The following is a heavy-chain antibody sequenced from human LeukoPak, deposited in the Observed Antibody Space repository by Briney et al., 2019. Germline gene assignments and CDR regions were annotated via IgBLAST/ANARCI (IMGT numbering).Heavy chain of an antibody. D-gene: IGHD3-3*02. CDR3: TRGFDISDY. CDR1: GLTFSSYS. CDR2: ISSSGGTM. Sequence: GGSLRLSCAASGLTFSSYSMNWVRQAPGKGLEWLSYISSSGGTMYYADSVKGRFIISRDNAKNSLYLQMNSLRVDDTAIYYCTRGFDISDYWGQGTVVTVSS. V-gene: IGHV3-48*04. J-gene: IGHJ4*02.